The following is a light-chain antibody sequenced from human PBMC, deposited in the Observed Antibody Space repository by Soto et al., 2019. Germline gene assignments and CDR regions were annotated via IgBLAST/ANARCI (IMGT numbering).Light chain of an antibody. CDR3: CSFAGTNTFV. Sequence: SALTQPASVSGSPGQSLTISCTGTSSDVGSHNVVSWYQHHPGKAPKLIIYEATKWPSGVSTRFSGSKSGNMASLTISGLQAEDEADYYCCSFAGTNTFVFGTGTKVTVL. J-gene: IGLJ1*01. CDR2: EAT. CDR1: SSDVGSHNV. V-gene: IGLV2-23*01.